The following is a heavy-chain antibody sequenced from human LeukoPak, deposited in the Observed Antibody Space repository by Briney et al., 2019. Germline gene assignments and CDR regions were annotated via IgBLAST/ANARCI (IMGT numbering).Heavy chain of an antibody. CDR2: IYPGDSDT. J-gene: IGHJ6*02. D-gene: IGHD2-15*01. Sequence: GESLKISCQGSGYSFTSYWIGWVRQMPGKGLEWMGIIYPGDSDTRYSPSFQGQVTISADKSISTAYLQWSSLKASDTAMYYCARDHQKYCSGGSCYSGYYYYYGMDVWGQGTTVTVSS. CDR1: GYSFTSYW. CDR3: ARDHQKYCSGGSCYSGYYYYYGMDV. V-gene: IGHV5-51*01.